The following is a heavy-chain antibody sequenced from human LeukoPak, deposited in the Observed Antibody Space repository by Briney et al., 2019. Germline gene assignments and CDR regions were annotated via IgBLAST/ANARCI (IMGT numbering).Heavy chain of an antibody. D-gene: IGHD5-18*01. CDR1: GFTFSSYS. Sequence: GGSLRLSCAASGFTFSSYSMNWVRQAPGKGLEWVSSISSSSSYIYYADSVKGRFTISRDNAKNSLYLQMNSLRAEDTAVYYCARDRLDTAMGNFDYWGQGTLVTVSS. J-gene: IGHJ4*02. V-gene: IGHV3-21*01. CDR3: ARDRLDTAMGNFDY. CDR2: ISSSSSYI.